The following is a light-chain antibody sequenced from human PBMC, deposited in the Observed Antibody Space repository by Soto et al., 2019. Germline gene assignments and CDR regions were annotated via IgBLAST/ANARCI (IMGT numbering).Light chain of an antibody. V-gene: IGKV1-5*03. CDR3: QHYSSYSEA. CDR2: KAS. Sequence: DIHMTQSPSTQSGSVGDRVTITCRASQTISSWLAWYQQKPGKAPKLLIYKASTLKSGIPSRFSGSGSGTEFTLTISSLQPDDFATYYCQHYSSYSEAFGQRTMV. CDR1: QTISSW. J-gene: IGKJ1*01.